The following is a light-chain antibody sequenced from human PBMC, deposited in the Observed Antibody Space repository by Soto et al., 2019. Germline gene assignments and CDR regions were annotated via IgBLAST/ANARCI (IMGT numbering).Light chain of an antibody. CDR3: GSITRSSTSV. CDR1: SSDVGGFEY. Sequence: QSALSQPASVSGSPGQSITISCTGTSSDVGGFEYVSWYQHQPGKAPKLIIYDVTKRPSGVSNRFSGSKSGNTASLTISGIQADDEGDYYCGSITRSSTSVFGTGTKVTV. J-gene: IGLJ1*01. CDR2: DVT. V-gene: IGLV2-14*01.